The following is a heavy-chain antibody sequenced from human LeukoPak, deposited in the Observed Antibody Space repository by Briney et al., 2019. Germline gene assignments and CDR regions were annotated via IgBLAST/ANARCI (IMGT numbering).Heavy chain of an antibody. CDR1: GFTFNFYT. CDR2: ISSSGSTI. V-gene: IGHV3-21*04. Sequence: GGSLRLSCTASGFTFNFYTMNWFRQAPGKGLEWVSSISSSGSTIYYADSVKGRFTISRDNAKNSLYLQMNSLRAEDTAVYYCARDPSMVRGVNNWFDPWGQGTLVTVSS. D-gene: IGHD3-10*01. J-gene: IGHJ5*02. CDR3: ARDPSMVRGVNNWFDP.